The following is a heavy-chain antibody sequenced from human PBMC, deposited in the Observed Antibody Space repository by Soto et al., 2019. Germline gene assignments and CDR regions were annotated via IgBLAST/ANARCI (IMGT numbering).Heavy chain of an antibody. CDR1: GGSFSGYY. Sequence: PSETLSLTCAVYGGSFSGYYWSWIRQPPGKGLEWIGEINHSGSTNYNPSLKSRVTISVDTSKNRFSLKLSSVTAADTAVYYCARGPGAVAGTWQDYWGQGTLVTVSS. J-gene: IGHJ4*02. CDR2: INHSGST. D-gene: IGHD6-19*01. V-gene: IGHV4-34*01. CDR3: ARGPGAVAGTWQDY.